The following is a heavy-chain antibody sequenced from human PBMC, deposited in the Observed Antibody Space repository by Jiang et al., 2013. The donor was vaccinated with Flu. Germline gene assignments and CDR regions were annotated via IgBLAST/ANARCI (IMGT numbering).Heavy chain of an antibody. V-gene: IGHV4-59*02. CDR1: GDSVSGYS. CDR3: ARNLGNGWLDP. Sequence: GLVKPSETLSLICAVSGDSVSGYSWSWIRQPPGKGLEWIVYVYYSGNTNYNPSLKSRVTTSVDTSKNQFSLKLSSVTAADTAVYYCARNLGNGWLDPWGQGTLVTVSS. J-gene: IGHJ5*02. D-gene: IGHD2-8*01. CDR2: VYYSGNT.